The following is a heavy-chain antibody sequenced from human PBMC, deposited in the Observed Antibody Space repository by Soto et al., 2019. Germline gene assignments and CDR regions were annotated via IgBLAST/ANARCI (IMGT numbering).Heavy chain of an antibody. D-gene: IGHD4-17*01. CDR1: GFTFSTYA. CDR3: AHPRGYGVFDAYDI. Sequence: PGGSLRLSCVASGFTFSTYAMSWVRQAPGKGLEWVSALTPGGGEAYYADSVKGRFTISRDNSMNALYLQMNSLRIEDTAVYYCAHPRGYGVFDAYDIWGQGTMVTVSS. V-gene: IGHV3-23*01. J-gene: IGHJ3*02. CDR2: LTPGGGEA.